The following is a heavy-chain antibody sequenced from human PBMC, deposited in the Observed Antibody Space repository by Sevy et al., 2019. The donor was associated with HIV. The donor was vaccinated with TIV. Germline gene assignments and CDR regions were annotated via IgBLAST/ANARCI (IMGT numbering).Heavy chain of an antibody. CDR2: IKQDGSEK. CDR1: GFTFSSYW. Sequence: GGSLRLSCAASGFTFSSYWMSWVRQAPGKGLEWVANIKQDGSEKYYVDSVKGRFTISRDNAKNALYLQMNSLRAEDTAVYNGAIECSGRWYYFDYWGQGTLVTVSS. D-gene: IGHD6-19*01. J-gene: IGHJ4*02. V-gene: IGHV3-7*01. CDR3: AIECSGRWYYFDY.